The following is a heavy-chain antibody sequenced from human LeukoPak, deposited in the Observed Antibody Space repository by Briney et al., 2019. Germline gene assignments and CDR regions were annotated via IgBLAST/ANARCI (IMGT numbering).Heavy chain of an antibody. Sequence: SETLSLTCAVYGGSFSGYYWSWVRQPPGKGLEWIGEINHSGSTNYNPSLKSRVTISVDTSKNQFSLKLSSVTAADTAVYYCARGRAPNIAAAGLGYWGQGTLVTVSS. J-gene: IGHJ4*02. CDR1: GGSFSGYY. V-gene: IGHV4-34*01. CDR2: INHSGST. CDR3: ARGRAPNIAAAGLGY. D-gene: IGHD6-13*01.